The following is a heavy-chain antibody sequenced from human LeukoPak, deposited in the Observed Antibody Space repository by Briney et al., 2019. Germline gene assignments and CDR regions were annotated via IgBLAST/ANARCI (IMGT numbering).Heavy chain of an antibody. V-gene: IGHV4-59*01. CDR3: ARVDYGGNQLRYYYFDY. Sequence: SETLSLTCTASGVSISSYYWSWIRQPPGKGLEWIGYIYYSGTTNYNPSLMNRVTISLDASKNQFSLKLSSVTAADTALYYCARVDYGGNQLRYYYFDYWGQGTLVTVSS. J-gene: IGHJ4*02. CDR1: GVSISSYY. CDR2: IYYSGTT. D-gene: IGHD4-23*01.